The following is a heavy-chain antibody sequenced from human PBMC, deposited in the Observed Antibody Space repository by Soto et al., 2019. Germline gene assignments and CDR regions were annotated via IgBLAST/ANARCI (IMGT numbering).Heavy chain of an antibody. V-gene: IGHV6-1*01. CDR2: TYYRSKWYY. CDR1: GDSVSIYSGA. J-gene: IGHJ4*02. Sequence: QTLSLTCVISGDSVSIYSGAWNWIRQSPSRGLEWLGRTYYRSKWYYDYAESVKSRIIISVDTSKNQFSLQLNSVTPEDAAVYYCANDPGYSLDHWGQGTQVTVSS. CDR3: ANDPGYSLDH. D-gene: IGHD5-18*01.